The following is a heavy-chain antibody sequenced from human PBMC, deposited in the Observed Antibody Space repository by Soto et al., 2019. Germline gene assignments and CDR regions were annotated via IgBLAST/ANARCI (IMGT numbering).Heavy chain of an antibody. CDR2: IYHSGST. D-gene: IGHD6-13*01. Sequence: SETLSLTCAVSGGSISSSNWWSWVRQPPGKGLEWIGEIYHSGSTNYNPSLKSRVTISVDKSKNQFSLKLSSVTAADTAVYYCARQVVRRVIAAARMDVWGQGTTVTVSS. V-gene: IGHV4-4*02. CDR1: GGSISSSNW. CDR3: ARQVVRRVIAAARMDV. J-gene: IGHJ6*02.